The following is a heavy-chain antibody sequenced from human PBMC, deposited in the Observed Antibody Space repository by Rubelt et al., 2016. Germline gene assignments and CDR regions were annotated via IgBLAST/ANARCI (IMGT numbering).Heavy chain of an antibody. J-gene: IGHJ5*02. D-gene: IGHD4/OR15-4a*01. V-gene: IGHV7-4-1*02. CDR3: ARGHYGA. CDR2: INANTGDP. CDR1: GYTLTTLA. Sequence: QVQLVQSGAEAKKPGASVKVSCKVSGYTLTTLAMNWVRQAPGQGLEWMGWINANTGDPTYAQGFTGRFVFSLDTSVNTAYLQISSLQPEDTAVYFCARGHYGAWGQGTLVTVSS.